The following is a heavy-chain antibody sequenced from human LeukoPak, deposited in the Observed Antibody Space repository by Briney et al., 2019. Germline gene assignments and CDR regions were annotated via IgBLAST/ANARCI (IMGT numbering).Heavy chain of an antibody. CDR2: IIPIFGTA. CDR3: ARAYYDSSGYYYVWDY. D-gene: IGHD3-22*01. J-gene: IGHJ4*02. CDR1: GGTFSSYA. Sequence: GASVKVSCKASGGTFSSYAISWVRQAPGQGLEWMGGIIPIFGTANYAQKFQGRVTITADESTSTAYMGLSSLRSEDTAVYYCARAYYDSSGYYYVWDYWGQGTLVTVSS. V-gene: IGHV1-69*13.